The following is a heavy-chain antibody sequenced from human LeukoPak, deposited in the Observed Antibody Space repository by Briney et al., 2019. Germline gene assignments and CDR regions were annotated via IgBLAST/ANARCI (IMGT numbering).Heavy chain of an antibody. Sequence: ASVKVSCKASGYTFTGYYVHWVRQAPGQGLEWMGRINPKSGGTNYAQKFQDRVTMIRDTSISTAYMELSRLRSDDTAVYYCARWMATVTTPDYWGQGTLVTVSS. J-gene: IGHJ4*02. CDR2: INPKSGGT. V-gene: IGHV1-2*02. CDR3: ARWMATVTTPDY. D-gene: IGHD4-11*01. CDR1: GYTFTGYY.